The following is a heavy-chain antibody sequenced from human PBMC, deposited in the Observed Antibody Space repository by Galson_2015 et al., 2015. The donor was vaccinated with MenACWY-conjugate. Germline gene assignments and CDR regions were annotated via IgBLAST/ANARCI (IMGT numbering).Heavy chain of an antibody. CDR2: ISSNGGST. J-gene: IGHJ3*02. CDR3: VKAYCGGDCTRDAFDI. Sequence: SLRLSCAASGFTFSSYAMHWVRQAPGKGLEYVSAISSNGGSTYYADSVKGRFTISRDNSKNTLYLQMSSLRAEDTAVYYCVKAYCGGDCTRDAFDIWGQGTMVTVSS. V-gene: IGHV3-64D*06. CDR1: GFTFSSYA. D-gene: IGHD2-21*02.